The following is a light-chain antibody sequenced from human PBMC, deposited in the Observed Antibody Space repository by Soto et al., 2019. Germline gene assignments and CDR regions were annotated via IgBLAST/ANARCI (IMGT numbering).Light chain of an antibody. CDR2: EVS. Sequence: QSVLTQPASVSGSPGQSITISCTGTSSDVGSYNYVSWYQQHPGKAPKLMIYEVSNRPSGVSNRFSGSKSGNTASLTISGLQAEDEANYYCSSYTNISTRVFGGGTKVTVL. J-gene: IGLJ3*02. V-gene: IGLV2-14*01. CDR1: SSDVGSYNY. CDR3: SSYTNISTRV.